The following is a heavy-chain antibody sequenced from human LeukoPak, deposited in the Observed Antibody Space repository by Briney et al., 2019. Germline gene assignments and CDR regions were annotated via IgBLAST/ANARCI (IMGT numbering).Heavy chain of an antibody. D-gene: IGHD2-21*01. CDR1: GFRFNIYD. CDR3: AKADSDPSYYYYFYVDV. Sequence: GGSLRLSCAASGFRFNIYDMHWVRQAPGKGLEWVAFIRYDGRRQEYADAVKGRFTISRDNSKNTLYLEMNSLRVEDTAVYYCAKADSDPSYYYYFYVDVWNNGTTVIVSS. V-gene: IGHV3-30*02. J-gene: IGHJ6*03. CDR2: IRYDGRRQ.